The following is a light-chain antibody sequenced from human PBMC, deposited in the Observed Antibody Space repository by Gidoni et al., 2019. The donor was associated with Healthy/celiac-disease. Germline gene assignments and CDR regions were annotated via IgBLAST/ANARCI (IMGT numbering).Light chain of an antibody. V-gene: IGKV3-15*01. CDR2: GAS. J-gene: IGKJ3*01. Sequence: EIVMTQSPATLSVSPGERATLSCRASQSVSSNLAWNQQKPGQAPRLLIYGASTRATGIPARFSGSGSGTEFTLTISSLQSEDFAVYYCQQYHNWPPLFTFGPGTKVEIK. CDR3: QQYHNWPPLFT. CDR1: QSVSSN.